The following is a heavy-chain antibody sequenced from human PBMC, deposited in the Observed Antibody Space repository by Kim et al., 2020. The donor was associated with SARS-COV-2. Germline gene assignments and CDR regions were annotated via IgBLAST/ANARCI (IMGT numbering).Heavy chain of an antibody. Sequence: GGSLRLSCVASGFIFNHFALTWVRQAPGKGLEWVSSISGPDTNTYYTDSVKGRFTISRDSSKNTLYLQMNSLRVEDTAVYPCARRLALPGFWYFDNWGQG. CDR3: ARRLALPGFWYFDN. CDR2: ISGPDTNT. V-gene: IGHV3-23*01. CDR1: GFIFNHFA. J-gene: IGHJ4*02. D-gene: IGHD3-9*01.